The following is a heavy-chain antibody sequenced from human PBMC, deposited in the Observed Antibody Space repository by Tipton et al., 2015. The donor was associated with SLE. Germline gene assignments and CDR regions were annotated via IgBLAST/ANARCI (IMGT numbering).Heavy chain of an antibody. CDR1: GGSISSGSYY. V-gene: IGHV4-61*02. J-gene: IGHJ4*02. CDR3: AREGGYSGYGADY. D-gene: IGHD5-12*01. Sequence: TLSLTCTVSGGSISSGSYYWSWIRHPAGKGLEWIGRIYTSGSTNYNPSLKSRVTISVDTSKNQFSLKLSSVTAADTAVYYCAREGGYSGYGADYWGQGTLVTVSS. CDR2: IYTSGST.